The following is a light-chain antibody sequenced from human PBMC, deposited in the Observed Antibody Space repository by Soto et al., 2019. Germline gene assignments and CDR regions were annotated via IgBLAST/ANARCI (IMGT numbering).Light chain of an antibody. CDR1: QSVSTSY. J-gene: IGKJ4*01. Sequence: EIVLTQSPGTLSLSPGQIATLSCMASQSVSTSYLAWYRQKPGQAPRLLTYGASSRATSIPYRFSGSGSVTDFTLAISRLEHEDVAVYYCQQDGSSPLTFGGGTKVEIK. CDR3: QQDGSSPLT. CDR2: GAS. V-gene: IGKV3-20*01.